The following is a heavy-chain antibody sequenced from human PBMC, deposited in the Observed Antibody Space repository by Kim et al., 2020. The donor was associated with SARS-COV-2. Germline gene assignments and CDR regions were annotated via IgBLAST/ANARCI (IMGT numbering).Heavy chain of an antibody. CDR1: GYSFTSYW. D-gene: IGHD3-10*01. CDR2: IDPSDSYT. Sequence: GESLKISCKGSGYSFTSYWISWVRQMPGKGLEWMGRIDPSDSYTNYSPSFQGHVTISADKSISTAYLQWSSLKASDTAMYYCARHSYYGSGSYSLVELMYYYYGMDVWGQGTTVTVSS. CDR3: ARHSYYGSGSYSLVELMYYYYGMDV. V-gene: IGHV5-10-1*01. J-gene: IGHJ6*02.